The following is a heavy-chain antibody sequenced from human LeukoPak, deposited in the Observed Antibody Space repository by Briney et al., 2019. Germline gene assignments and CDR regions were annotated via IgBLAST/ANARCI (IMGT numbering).Heavy chain of an antibody. Sequence: PSETLSLTCTVSGGSISSGDYYWSWIRQPPGKGLEWIGYIYYSGSTYYNPSLKSRVTISVDTSKNQFSLKLSSVTAADTAVYYCARVRSYYDSSGYGLRYYYYYMDVWGKGTTVTVSS. CDR2: IYYSGST. J-gene: IGHJ6*03. CDR1: GGSISSGDYY. CDR3: ARVRSYYDSSGYGLRYYYYYMDV. D-gene: IGHD3-22*01. V-gene: IGHV4-30-4*08.